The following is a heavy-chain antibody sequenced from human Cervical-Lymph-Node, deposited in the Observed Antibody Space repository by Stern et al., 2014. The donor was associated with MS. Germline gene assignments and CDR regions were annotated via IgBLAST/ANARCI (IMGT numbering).Heavy chain of an antibody. CDR1: GDSISNANYY. V-gene: IGHV4-39*02. CDR2: IYYRGST. D-gene: IGHD3-10*01. J-gene: IGHJ4*02. CDR3: ARRGWFRNFDY. Sequence: VQLVESGPGLVKPSETLSLTCTVSGDSISNANYYWGWIRQPPGKGLEWIGTIYYRGSTNYNPSLKSRVTISVDKSKNHFSLRLPSVTAADTAVYYCARRGWFRNFDYWGQGALVTVSS.